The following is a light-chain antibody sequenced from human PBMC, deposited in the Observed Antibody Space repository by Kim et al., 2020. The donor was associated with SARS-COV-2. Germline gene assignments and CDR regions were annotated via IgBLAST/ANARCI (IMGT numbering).Light chain of an antibody. J-gene: IGLJ3*02. CDR2: GKN. CDR3: HSRDSHRWE. V-gene: IGLV3-19*01. CDR1: SLRTYY. Sequence: SSELTQDPAVSVALGQTVRITCQGDSLRTYYASWYQQKPGQAPILVIYGKNNRPSGIPDRFSGSSSGNTASLTITGAQAEEEADYYCHSRDSHRWEFGGGTKVTVL.